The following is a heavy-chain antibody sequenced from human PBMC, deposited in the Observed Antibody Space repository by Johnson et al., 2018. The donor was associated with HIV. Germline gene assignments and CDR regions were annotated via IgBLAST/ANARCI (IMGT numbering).Heavy chain of an antibody. V-gene: IGHV3-30*04. D-gene: IGHD1-26*01. CDR2: LSYDGTDK. CDR1: GFTFSSYA. J-gene: IGHJ3*02. CDR3: ARVRIWWELHGTVSAFDI. Sequence: QVQLVESGGGVVQPGRSLRLSCAASGFTFSSYAMQWVRQAPGKGLDWVAVLSYDGTDKYYADSVKGRFTISRDNSKNALYLQMNSLRAEDTAVYYCARVRIWWELHGTVSAFDIWGQGTMVTVSS.